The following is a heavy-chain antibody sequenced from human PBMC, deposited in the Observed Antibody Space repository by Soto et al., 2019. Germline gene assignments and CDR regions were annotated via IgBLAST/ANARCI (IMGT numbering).Heavy chain of an antibody. CDR1: GGTFSSYA. D-gene: IGHD1-20*01. J-gene: IGHJ4*02. CDR2: IIPIFGTA. Sequence: SVKVSCKASGGTFSSYAISWVRQAPGQGLEWMGGIIPIFGTANYAQKFQGRVTITADESTSTAYMELSSLRSEDTAVYYCARDRFEDNWNDVYFDYWGQGTLVTVLL. CDR3: ARDRFEDNWNDVYFDY. V-gene: IGHV1-69*13.